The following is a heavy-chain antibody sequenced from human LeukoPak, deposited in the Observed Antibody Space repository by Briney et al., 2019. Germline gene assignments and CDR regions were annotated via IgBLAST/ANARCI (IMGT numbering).Heavy chain of an antibody. CDR1: GFPFEDYL. J-gene: IGHJ4*02. D-gene: IGHD6-6*01. CDR2: IYWNGGST. Sequence: GGSLRLSYAASGFPFEDYLMICVREAPGKGLEYVSGIYWNGGSTGYAASVKSRLTICRDKATDSLYLQLYNLRAEHTALYYCARDRIAARPGDYWGQGKLVTVSS. V-gene: IGHV3-20*03. CDR3: ARDRIAARPGDY.